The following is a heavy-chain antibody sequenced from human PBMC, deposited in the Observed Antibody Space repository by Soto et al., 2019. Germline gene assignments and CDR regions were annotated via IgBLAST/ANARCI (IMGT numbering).Heavy chain of an antibody. Sequence: QVQLQQWGAGLLKPSETLSLTCAVYGGSFSGYYCRWIRQPPGKVLEWIGEINHSGSTNYNPSLKSRVTISVDTSKNQFSLKLSSVTAADTAVYYCSRAAPRYCSGGSCYSGMDYWGQGTLVTVSS. J-gene: IGHJ4*02. D-gene: IGHD2-15*01. CDR1: GGSFSGYY. CDR2: INHSGST. V-gene: IGHV4-34*01. CDR3: SRAAPRYCSGGSCYSGMDY.